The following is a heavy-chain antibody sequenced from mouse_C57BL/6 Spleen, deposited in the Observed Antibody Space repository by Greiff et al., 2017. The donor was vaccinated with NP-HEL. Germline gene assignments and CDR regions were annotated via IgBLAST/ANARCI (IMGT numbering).Heavy chain of an antibody. V-gene: IGHV1-22*01. J-gene: IGHJ3*01. CDR1: GYTFTDYN. Sequence: VQLQQSGPELVKPGASVKMSCKASGYTFTDYNMHWVKQSHGKSLEWIGYINPNNGGTSYNQKFKGKATLTVNKSSSTAYMELRSLTSEDSAVYYCARWGDGYSSWFAYWGQGTLVTVSA. D-gene: IGHD2-3*01. CDR2: INPNNGGT. CDR3: ARWGDGYSSWFAY.